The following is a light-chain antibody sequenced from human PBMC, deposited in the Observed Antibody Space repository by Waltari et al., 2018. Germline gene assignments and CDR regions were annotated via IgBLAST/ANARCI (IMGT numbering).Light chain of an antibody. CDR3: QQYYNYLYT. CDR2: KAS. CDR1: QSVNNY. Sequence: DIQMTQSPSTLSASVGDSVTITCRASQSVNNYLAWYQQRPGKAPRLLIYKASSLEVGVPPKFSGSGSGTEFTLTITSLQPDDFATYYCQQYYNYLYTFGQGTKLEI. V-gene: IGKV1-5*03. J-gene: IGKJ2*01.